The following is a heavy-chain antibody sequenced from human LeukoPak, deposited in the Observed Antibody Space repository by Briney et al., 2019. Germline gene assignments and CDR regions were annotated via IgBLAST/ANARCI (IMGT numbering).Heavy chain of an antibody. CDR1: GGTFSSYA. CDR2: IIPIFGTA. CDR3: ARDSVTTSSFDY. Sequence: SVKVSCKASGGTFSSYAISWLRQAPGQELDWMGGIIPIFGTANYAQKFQGRVTITTDESTSTAYMELSSLRSEDTAVYYCARDSVTTSSFDYWGQGTLVTVSS. V-gene: IGHV1-69*05. J-gene: IGHJ4*02. D-gene: IGHD4-17*01.